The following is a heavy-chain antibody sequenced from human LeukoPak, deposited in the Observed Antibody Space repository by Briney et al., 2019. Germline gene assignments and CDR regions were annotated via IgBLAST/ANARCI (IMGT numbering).Heavy chain of an antibody. J-gene: IGHJ4*02. CDR3: ARDRRYSDSSGYIRGFDY. CDR2: IYHSGST. Sequence: PSETLSLTCAVSGGSISSSDWWSWVRQPPGKGLEWIGEIYHSGSTNYNPSLKSRVTISVDKSKNQFSLKLSSVTAADTAVYYCARDRRYSDSSGYIRGFDYWGQGALVTVSS. CDR1: GGSISSSDW. D-gene: IGHD3-22*01. V-gene: IGHV4-4*02.